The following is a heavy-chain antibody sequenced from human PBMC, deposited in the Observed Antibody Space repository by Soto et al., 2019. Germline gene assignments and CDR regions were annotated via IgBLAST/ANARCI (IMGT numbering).Heavy chain of an antibody. Sequence: SVKVSCKASGGTFSSYAISWVRQAPGQGLEWMGGIIPIFGTANYAQKFQGRVTITADESTSTAYMELSSLRSEDTAVYYCARGLPIHGSGSYYTYYFDYWGQGTLVTVSS. CDR2: IIPIFGTA. D-gene: IGHD3-10*01. CDR3: ARGLPIHGSGSYYTYYFDY. CDR1: GGTFSSYA. J-gene: IGHJ4*02. V-gene: IGHV1-69*13.